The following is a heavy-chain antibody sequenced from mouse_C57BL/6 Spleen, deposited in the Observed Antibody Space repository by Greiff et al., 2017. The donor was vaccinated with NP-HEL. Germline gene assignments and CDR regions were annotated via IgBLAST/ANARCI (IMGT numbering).Heavy chain of an antibody. Sequence: VQLQQSGAELARPGASVKLSCKASGYTFTSYGISWVKQRTGQGLEGMGEIYPRSVNTYYNEKFKGKATLTADKSSSTAYMELRSLTSEDSAVHFCGRIHDGNDEDYYAMDYWGQGTSVTVSS. CDR3: GRIHDGNDEDYYAMDY. V-gene: IGHV1-81*01. J-gene: IGHJ4*01. CDR1: GYTFTSYG. CDR2: IYPRSVNT. D-gene: IGHD2-2*01.